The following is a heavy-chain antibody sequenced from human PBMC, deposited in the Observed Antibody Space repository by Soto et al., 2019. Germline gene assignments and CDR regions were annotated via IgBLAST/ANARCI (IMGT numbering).Heavy chain of an antibody. V-gene: IGHV1-3*01. D-gene: IGHD3-3*01. Sequence: ASVKVSCKASGYTFTSYAMHWVRQAPGQRLEWMGWINAGNGNTKYSQKFQGRVTITRDTSASTAYMELSSLRSEDTAVYYCARGERECLLGGTYYYHYVMAVWAQGPTVTVSS. CDR3: ARGERECLLGGTYYYHYVMAV. CDR2: INAGNGNT. J-gene: IGHJ6*02. CDR1: GYTFTSYA.